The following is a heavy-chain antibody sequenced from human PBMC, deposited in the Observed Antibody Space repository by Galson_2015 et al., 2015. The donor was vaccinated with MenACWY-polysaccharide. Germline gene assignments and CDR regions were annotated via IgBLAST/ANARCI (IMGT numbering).Heavy chain of an antibody. D-gene: IGHD3-3*01. CDR3: AKDATDIWSVAWRSDH. J-gene: IGHJ5*02. CDR1: GFTFTSYA. V-gene: IGHV3-23*01. CDR2: IRSSGTNT. Sequence: SLRLSCAASGFTFTSYAMSWVRQAPGKGLEWVSAIRSSGTNTYYADSVKGRFTISRDNSKNTLYLQMNSLRAEDTAVYYCAKDATDIWSVAWRSDHWGQGTLVTVSS.